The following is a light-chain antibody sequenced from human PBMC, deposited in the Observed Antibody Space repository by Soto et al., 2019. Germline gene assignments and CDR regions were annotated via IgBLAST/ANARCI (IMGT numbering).Light chain of an antibody. CDR1: QTISGW. CDR2: DAS. CDR3: QQYHTFSIA. J-gene: IGKJ5*01. V-gene: IGKV1-5*01. Sequence: DIQMTQSPSTLSASVGDTVSITCRASQTISGWLAWYQQRPVKAPNLLIFDASTLESGVPSRFSGSGSGTTFTLTISGLQPDDFATYYCQQYHTFSIAFGQGTRLEI.